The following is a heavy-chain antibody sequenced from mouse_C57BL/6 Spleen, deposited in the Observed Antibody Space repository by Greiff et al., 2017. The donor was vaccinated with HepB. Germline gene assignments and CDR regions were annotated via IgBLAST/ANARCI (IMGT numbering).Heavy chain of an antibody. CDR3: ARYDPWFAY. J-gene: IGHJ3*01. V-gene: IGHV1-22*01. CDR2: INPNNGGT. CDR1: GYTFTDYN. Sequence: EVQLQQSGPELVKPGASVKLSCTASGYTFTDYNLPWVKQSHGKSLEWIGYINPNNGGTSYNQKFQGQATLTVNKSSSTAYMELRSLTSEDSAVYYCARYDPWFAYWGQGTLVTVSA. D-gene: IGHD2-12*01.